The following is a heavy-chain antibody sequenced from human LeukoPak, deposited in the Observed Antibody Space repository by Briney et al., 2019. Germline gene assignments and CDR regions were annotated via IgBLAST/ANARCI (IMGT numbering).Heavy chain of an antibody. CDR2: IYYSGST. Sequence: SETLSLTCTVSGGSISSSSYYWGWIRQPPGKGLEWIGSIYYSGSTYYNPSLKSRVTISVDTSKNQFSLKLSSVTAADTAVYYCARVSRGYSGSGYMDVWAKGPRSPSP. CDR1: GGSISSSSYY. V-gene: IGHV4-39*07. D-gene: IGHD5-12*01. J-gene: IGHJ6*03. CDR3: ARVSRGYSGSGYMDV.